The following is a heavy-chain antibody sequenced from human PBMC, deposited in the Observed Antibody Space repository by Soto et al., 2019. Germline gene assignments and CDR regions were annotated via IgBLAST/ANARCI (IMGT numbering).Heavy chain of an antibody. V-gene: IGHV1-69*01. Sequence: QVPLVQSGAEVKKPGSSVKVSCKASGGTFSSYAISWVRQAPGQGLEWMGGIIPIFGTANYAQKFQGRVTITADESTSTAYMELSSLRSEDTAVYYCARAAGYSSSPEVDGMDVWGQGTTVTVSS. CDR2: IIPIFGTA. J-gene: IGHJ6*02. D-gene: IGHD6-13*01. CDR1: GGTFSSYA. CDR3: ARAAGYSSSPEVDGMDV.